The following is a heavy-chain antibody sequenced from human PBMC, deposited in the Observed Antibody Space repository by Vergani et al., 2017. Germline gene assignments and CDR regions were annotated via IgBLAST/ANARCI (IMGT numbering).Heavy chain of an antibody. V-gene: IGHV3-23*01. CDR1: GFTFSSYA. J-gene: IGHJ6*03. D-gene: IGHD3/OR15-3a*01. CDR3: ASGPYCYYYYYMDV. CDR2: ISGSGGST. Sequence: EVQLLESGGGLVQPGGSLRLSCAASGFTFSSYAMSWVRQAPGKGLEWVSAISGSGGSTDYADSVKGRFTISRDNSKNTLYLQMNSLRAEDRAVYYCASGPYCYYYYYMDVWGKGTTVTVSS.